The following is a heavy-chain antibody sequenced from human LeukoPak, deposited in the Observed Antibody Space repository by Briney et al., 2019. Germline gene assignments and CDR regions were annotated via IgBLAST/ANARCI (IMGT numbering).Heavy chain of an antibody. Sequence: SETLSLTCAVSGGSISSGGYSWSWIRQPPGKGLEWIGYIYHSGSTYYNPSLKSRVTISVDTSKNQLSLKLSSVTAADTAVYYCARESNYYGSGTGWFDPWGQGTLVTVSS. D-gene: IGHD3-10*01. V-gene: IGHV4-30-4*07. CDR2: IYHSGST. CDR3: ARESNYYGSGTGWFDP. CDR1: GGSISSGGYS. J-gene: IGHJ5*02.